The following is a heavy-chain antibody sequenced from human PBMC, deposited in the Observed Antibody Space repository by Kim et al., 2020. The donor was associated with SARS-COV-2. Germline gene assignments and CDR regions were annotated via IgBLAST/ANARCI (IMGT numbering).Heavy chain of an antibody. J-gene: IGHJ5*02. CDR3: ARDPYGDYDSSGYPTGDNWFDP. CDR2: ISSSSSYT. Sequence: GGSLRLSCAASGFTFSDYYMSWIRQAPGKGLEWVSYISSSSSYTNYADSVKGRFTISRDNAKNSLYLQMNSLRAEDTAVYYCARDPYGDYDSSGYPTGDNWFDPWGQGTLVTVSS. CDR1: GFTFSDYY. V-gene: IGHV3-11*06. D-gene: IGHD3-22*01.